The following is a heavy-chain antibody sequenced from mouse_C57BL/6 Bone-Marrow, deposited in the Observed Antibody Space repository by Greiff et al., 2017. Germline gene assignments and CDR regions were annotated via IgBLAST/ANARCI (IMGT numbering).Heavy chain of an antibody. Sequence: VKLQQPGAELVKPGASVKLSCKASGYTFTSYWMHWVKQRPGRGLEWIGRIDPNGGGTKYNEKFKSKATLTVDKPSSTAYMQLSRLTSEDSAVYYCARLRRKLSYYAMDYWGQGTSVTVSS. CDR2: IDPNGGGT. CDR1: GYTFTSYW. J-gene: IGHJ4*01. CDR3: ARLRRKLSYYAMDY. V-gene: IGHV1-72*01. D-gene: IGHD2-12*01.